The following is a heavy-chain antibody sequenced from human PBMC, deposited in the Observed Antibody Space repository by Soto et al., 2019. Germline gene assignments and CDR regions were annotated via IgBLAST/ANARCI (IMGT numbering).Heavy chain of an antibody. CDR1: GFTFNSYS. CDR2: ISSFSNYM. Sequence: GGSLRLSCAVSGFTFNSYSMNWVRQAPGKGLEWVSSISSFSNYMYYTDSVKGRFTISRDNAKNSLYLQMNSLRAEDTAVYYCAREMAALNNFDYWGQGTLVTVSS. CDR3: AREMAALNNFDY. V-gene: IGHV3-21*01. D-gene: IGHD2-15*01. J-gene: IGHJ4*02.